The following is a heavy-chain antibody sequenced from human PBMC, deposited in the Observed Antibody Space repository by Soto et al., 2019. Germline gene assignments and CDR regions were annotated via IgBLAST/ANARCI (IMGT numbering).Heavy chain of an antibody. V-gene: IGHV1-2*02. Sequence: QVQLVQSGAEVKKPGASVKVSCKASGYTFTGYYMHWVRQAPGQGLEWMGWINPNSGGTNYAQKFQGRVTMTRDTSISTAYMELSRLRSDDTAVYYCARELFLGGSYTWFDPWGQGTLVTVSS. D-gene: IGHD3-16*01. J-gene: IGHJ5*02. CDR1: GYTFTGYY. CDR3: ARELFLGGSYTWFDP. CDR2: INPNSGGT.